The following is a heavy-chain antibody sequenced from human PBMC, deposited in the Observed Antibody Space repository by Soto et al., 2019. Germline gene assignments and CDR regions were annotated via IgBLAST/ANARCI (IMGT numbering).Heavy chain of an antibody. CDR1: GYTFTSYY. Sequence: ASVKVSCKASGYTFTSYYMHWVRQAPGQRLEWMGWINAGNGNTKYSQKFQGRVTITRDTSASTAYMELSSLRSEDTAVYYCARVGYCSGGSCYAPAFDIWGQGTMVTVSS. CDR3: ARVGYCSGGSCYAPAFDI. J-gene: IGHJ3*02. CDR2: INAGNGNT. V-gene: IGHV1-3*01. D-gene: IGHD2-15*01.